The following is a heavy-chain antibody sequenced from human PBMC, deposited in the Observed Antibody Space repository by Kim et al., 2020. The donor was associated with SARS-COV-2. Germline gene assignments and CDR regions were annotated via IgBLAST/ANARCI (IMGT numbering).Heavy chain of an antibody. J-gene: IGHJ4*02. Sequence: DYAVSVKSRITINADTSKSQFSLQLKSVTPEDTAVYYCARGSSGYYYFDYWGQGTLVTVSS. D-gene: IGHD6-19*01. CDR3: ARGSSGYYYFDY. V-gene: IGHV6-1*01.